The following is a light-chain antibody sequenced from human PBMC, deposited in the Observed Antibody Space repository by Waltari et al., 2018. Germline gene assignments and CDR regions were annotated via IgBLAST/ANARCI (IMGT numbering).Light chain of an antibody. J-gene: IGKJ2*01. Sequence: DIQMTQSPSTLSASVGDRVTITCRASQSISSWLTWYQQKPGKAPKLLIYKASSLESGVPSRFSGSGSGTEFTLTISSLQPDDFATYYCQQYNSYPYTFGQGTKLEIK. CDR1: QSISSW. V-gene: IGKV1-5*03. CDR3: QQYNSYPYT. CDR2: KAS.